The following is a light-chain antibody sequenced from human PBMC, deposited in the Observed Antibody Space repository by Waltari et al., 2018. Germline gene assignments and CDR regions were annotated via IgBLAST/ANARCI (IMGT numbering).Light chain of an antibody. CDR1: QSVGKY. J-gene: IGKJ1*01. CDR2: DTS. Sequence: VLTQSPGTLSLSPGERATLSCRPSQSVGKYLAWYQQKPGQAPRLLIYDTSTRATGIPDRFSGSGSGTDFSLTISTLEPEDLAVYYCQKDVGLPATFGQGTKVQAK. V-gene: IGKV3D-20*02. CDR3: QKDVGLPAT.